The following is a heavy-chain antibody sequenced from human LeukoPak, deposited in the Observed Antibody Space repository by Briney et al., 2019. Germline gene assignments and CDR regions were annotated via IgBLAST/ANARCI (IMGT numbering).Heavy chain of an antibody. Sequence: GGSLRLSCAASGFTFSSYSMNWVRQAPGKGLEWVSSISSSSSYIYYADSVKGRFTISRDNSKNTLYLQMNSLRAEDTAVYYCSNAHYDSSGRPDAFDIWGQGTMVSVSS. CDR2: ISSSSSYI. CDR3: SNAHYDSSGRPDAFDI. V-gene: IGHV3-21*01. J-gene: IGHJ3*02. D-gene: IGHD3-22*01. CDR1: GFTFSSYS.